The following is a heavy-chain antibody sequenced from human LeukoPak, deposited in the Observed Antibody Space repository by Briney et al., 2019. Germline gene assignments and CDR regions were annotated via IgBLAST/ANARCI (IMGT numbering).Heavy chain of an antibody. J-gene: IGHJ4*02. CDR1: GGSITSGSYY. CDR3: ARGEGGYYFFF. CDR2: IYTSGST. V-gene: IGHV4-61*02. D-gene: IGHD3-22*01. Sequence: SETLSLTCSVSGGSITSGSYYWSWIRQPAGKGLEWIGRIYTSGSTNYNPSLKSRVTISVDTSKNQFSLKLSSVTAADTAVYYCARGEGGYYFFFWGQGTLVTVSS.